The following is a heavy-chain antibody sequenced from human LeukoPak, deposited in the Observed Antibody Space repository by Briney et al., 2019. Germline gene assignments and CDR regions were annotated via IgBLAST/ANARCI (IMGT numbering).Heavy chain of an antibody. V-gene: IGHV3-53*01. Sequence: GGSLRLSCAASGFTVSSNYMNWVRQAPGKGLEWVSVIYGGGNIYYADSVKGRFTISRDNSKNTLYLQMNSLRAEDTAVYHCARGAGYNYPYYFDYWGQGTLVTVSS. J-gene: IGHJ4*02. D-gene: IGHD5-24*01. CDR2: IYGGGNI. CDR3: ARGAGYNYPYYFDY. CDR1: GFTVSSNY.